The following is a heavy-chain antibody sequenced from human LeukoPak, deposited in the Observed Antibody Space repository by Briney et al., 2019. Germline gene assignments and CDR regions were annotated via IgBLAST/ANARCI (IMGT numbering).Heavy chain of an antibody. J-gene: IGHJ4*02. V-gene: IGHV3-30*18. CDR3: AKDQGKYIEN. Sequence: TGGSLRLSCAASGFTVSSYGMHWVRQAPGKGLEWVAVISYDGSNKYYADSVKGRFTISRDNSKNTLYLQMNSLRAEDTAVYYCAKDQGKYIENWGQGTLVTVSS. CDR1: GFTVSSYG. D-gene: IGHD5-12*01. CDR2: ISYDGSNK.